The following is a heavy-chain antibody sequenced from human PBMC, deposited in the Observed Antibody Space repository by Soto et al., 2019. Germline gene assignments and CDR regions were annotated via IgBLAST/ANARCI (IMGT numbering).Heavy chain of an antibody. D-gene: IGHD4-4*01. CDR2: FYAARHT. CDR3: ARGKVTSGTYYMDV. Sequence: EVQVVESGGGLVQPGESLRLSCAASGFSVSSGYISWVRQAPRKGLEWVGVFYAARHTYYPDSVKCRITLSRDRSMNMVSLQMHSLRPEDTAVYYCARGKVTSGTYYMDVWGNGTPVTVSS. V-gene: IGHV3-66*01. CDR1: GFSVSSGY. J-gene: IGHJ6*03.